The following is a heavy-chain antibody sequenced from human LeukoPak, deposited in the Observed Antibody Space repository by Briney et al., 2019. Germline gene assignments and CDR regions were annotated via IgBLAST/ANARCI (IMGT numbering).Heavy chain of an antibody. CDR3: ARDNSVGDNAWWFDP. D-gene: IGHD1-26*01. Sequence: ASVKVSCKASGYTFTSHFMHWVRQAPGQGLEWMGIINPTGGSTGYAQKFQGRVTMTRDMSTSTDYMELSSLRSEDTAIYYCARDNSVGDNAWWFDPWGQGTLVTVSS. J-gene: IGHJ5*02. V-gene: IGHV1-46*01. CDR1: GYTFTSHF. CDR2: INPTGGST.